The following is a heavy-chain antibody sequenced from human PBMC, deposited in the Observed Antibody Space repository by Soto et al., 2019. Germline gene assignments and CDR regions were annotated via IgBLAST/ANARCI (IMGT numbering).Heavy chain of an antibody. CDR3: ARVRGHQLLGWFVP. D-gene: IGHD2-2*01. J-gene: IGHJ5*02. V-gene: IGHV4-31*03. Sequence: QVQLQESGPGLVKPSQTLSLTCTVSGGSISSGGYYWSWIRQHPGKGLEWIGYIYHSGTTYYTPSLKSRVTISVDQSKNQFSLTLTSVTAADTAVYYCARVRGHQLLGWFVPWGQGTLVTVSS. CDR1: GGSISSGGYY. CDR2: IYHSGTT.